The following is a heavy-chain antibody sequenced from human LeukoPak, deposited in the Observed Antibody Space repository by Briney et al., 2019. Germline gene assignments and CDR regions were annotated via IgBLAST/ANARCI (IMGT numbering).Heavy chain of an antibody. Sequence: ASVKVSCKASGYTFTSYDINWVRQATGQGLEWMGWMNPNSGNTNYAQKLQGRVTMTTDTSTSTAYMELRSLRSDDTAVYYCATSLRFFRYYYMDVWGKGTTVTVSS. J-gene: IGHJ6*03. D-gene: IGHD3-3*01. CDR2: MNPNSGNT. CDR3: ATSLRFFRYYYMDV. CDR1: GYTFTSYD. V-gene: IGHV1-18*01.